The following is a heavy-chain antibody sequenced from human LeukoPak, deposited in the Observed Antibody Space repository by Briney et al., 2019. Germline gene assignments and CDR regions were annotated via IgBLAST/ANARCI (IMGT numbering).Heavy chain of an antibody. J-gene: IGHJ3*02. D-gene: IGHD3-22*01. Sequence: PGGSLRLSCAASGFTVSSNYMSWVRQAPGKGLEWVSVIYSGGSTYYADSVKDRFTISRDNYKNTLYLQMNSLRAEDTAVYYCAREDISGNLWPNDAFDIWGQGTMVTVSS. CDR1: GFTVSSNY. V-gene: IGHV3-66*02. CDR2: IYSGGST. CDR3: AREDISGNLWPNDAFDI.